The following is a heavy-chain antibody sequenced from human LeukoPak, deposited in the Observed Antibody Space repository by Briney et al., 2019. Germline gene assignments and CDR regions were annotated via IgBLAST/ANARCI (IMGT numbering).Heavy chain of an antibody. D-gene: IGHD3-22*01. Sequence: QPRGSLRLSCAASGFTFSSYSMNWVRQAPGKGLEWVSYISSRSSTIYYADSVKGRFTISRDNAKNSLYLQMNSLRAEDTAVYYCARDRGGYGAFDIWGQGTMVNVSS. J-gene: IGHJ3*02. CDR3: ARDRGGYGAFDI. CDR2: ISSRSSTI. CDR1: GFTFSSYS. V-gene: IGHV3-48*01.